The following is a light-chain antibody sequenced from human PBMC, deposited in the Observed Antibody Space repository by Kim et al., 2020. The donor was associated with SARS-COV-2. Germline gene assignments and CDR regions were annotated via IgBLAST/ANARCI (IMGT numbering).Light chain of an antibody. V-gene: IGLV3-19*01. CDR3: NSRDSSAQRYV. CDR2: GEN. CDR1: SLRNYV. J-gene: IGLJ1*01. Sequence: ALGHTVRITCHGDSLRNYVASWDQQRPGQAPVLVIHGENNRPSGIPDRFSGSSSGNTASLTITGAQAEDEADYYCNSRDSSAQRYVFGTGTKVTVL.